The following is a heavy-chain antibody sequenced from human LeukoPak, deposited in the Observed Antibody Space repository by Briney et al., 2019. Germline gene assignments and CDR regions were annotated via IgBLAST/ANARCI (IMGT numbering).Heavy chain of an antibody. Sequence: GGSLRLSCTASGFTFKDSWMSWVRQAPGKGLEWVAVISYDGSNKYYADSVKGRFTISRDNSKNTLYLQMNSLRAEDTAVYYCASEPREVCYWGQGTLVTVSS. CDR2: ISYDGSNK. D-gene: IGHD1-26*01. CDR3: ASEPREVCY. CDR1: GFTFKDSW. V-gene: IGHV3-30-3*01. J-gene: IGHJ4*02.